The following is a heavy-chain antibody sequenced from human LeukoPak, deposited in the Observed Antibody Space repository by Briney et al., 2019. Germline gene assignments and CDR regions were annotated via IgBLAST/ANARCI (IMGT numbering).Heavy chain of an antibody. J-gene: IGHJ6*03. CDR2: ISYSGTT. CDR1: SGSIRSQH. Sequence: SETLSLTCTVSSGSIRSQHWGWIRQPPGKGLEWIGFISYSGTTYYNPSLESRVTISRDTSRNQFSLKLSSVTAADTAVYYCTRDRNGGDHYYMDVWGKGTTVTVSS. V-gene: IGHV4-59*11. CDR3: TRDRNGGDHYYMDV. D-gene: IGHD3-16*01.